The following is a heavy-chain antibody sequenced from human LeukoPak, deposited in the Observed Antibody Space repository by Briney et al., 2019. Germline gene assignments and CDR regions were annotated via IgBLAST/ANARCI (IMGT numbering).Heavy chain of an antibody. Sequence: SQTLSLTCTVSGGSISSGSYYWSWIRQPAGKGLEWIGRIYTSGSTNYNPSLKSRVTISVDTSKNQFSLELSSVTAADTAFYHCARGGDWNYWPYWGQGILVTVSS. D-gene: IGHD1-7*01. J-gene: IGHJ4*02. V-gene: IGHV4-61*02. CDR2: IYTSGST. CDR1: GGSISSGSYY. CDR3: ARGGDWNYWPY.